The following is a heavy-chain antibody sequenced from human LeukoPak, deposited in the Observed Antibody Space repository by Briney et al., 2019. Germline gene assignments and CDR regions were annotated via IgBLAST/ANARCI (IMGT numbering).Heavy chain of an antibody. V-gene: IGHV3-21*01. CDR1: GFIFSTYA. CDR3: AREQDSSGYYTNFDY. D-gene: IGHD3-22*01. Sequence: PGGSLRLSCAASGFIFSTYAMSWVRQPPGKGLEWVSSISSSSYIYYADSVKGRFTISRDNAKNSLYLQMNSLRAEDTAVYYCAREQDSSGYYTNFDYWGQGTLVTVSS. CDR2: ISSSSYI. J-gene: IGHJ4*02.